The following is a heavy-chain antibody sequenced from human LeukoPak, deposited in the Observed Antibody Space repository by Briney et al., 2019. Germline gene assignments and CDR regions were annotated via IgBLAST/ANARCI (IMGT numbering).Heavy chain of an antibody. CDR3: ARAVSNGSYTLYYYYYYYMDV. D-gene: IGHD1-26*01. CDR2: ISAYNGNT. V-gene: IGHV1-18*01. Sequence: ASVKVSCKTSGYSFTLYGVTWVRQATGQGLEWMGWISAYNGNTNYAQKLQGRVTMTTDTSTSTAYMELRSLRSDDTAVYYCARAVSNGSYTLYYYYYYYMDVWGKGTTVTVSS. CDR1: GYSFTLYG. J-gene: IGHJ6*03.